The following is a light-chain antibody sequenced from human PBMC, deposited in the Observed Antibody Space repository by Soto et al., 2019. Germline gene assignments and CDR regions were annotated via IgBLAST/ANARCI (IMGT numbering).Light chain of an antibody. CDR3: QQSYSTSWT. CDR1: QSISTH. Sequence: DIQMTQSPSSLSASVGDRVTITCRASQSISTHLSWYQQKPGKAPKLLIYGAYRLQSGVPSRFSGSGSGTDFTLTISSQQPEDFATYYCQQSYSTSWTFGQGTKVEIK. V-gene: IGKV1-39*01. CDR2: GAY. J-gene: IGKJ1*01.